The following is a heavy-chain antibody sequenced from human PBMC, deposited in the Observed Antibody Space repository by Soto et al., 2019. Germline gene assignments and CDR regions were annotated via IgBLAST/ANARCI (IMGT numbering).Heavy chain of an antibody. CDR1: GGTFSSYA. CDR3: ATRLGYCSSTSCYASNWFDP. Sequence: QVQLVQSGAEVKKPGSSVKVSCKASGGTFSSYAISWVRQAPGQGLEWMGGIIPIFGTANYAQKFQGRVTITADESTSTAYMELSSLRSEDTAVYYCATRLGYCSSTSCYASNWFDPWGQGNLVTVSS. CDR2: IIPIFGTA. V-gene: IGHV1-69*01. J-gene: IGHJ5*02. D-gene: IGHD2-2*01.